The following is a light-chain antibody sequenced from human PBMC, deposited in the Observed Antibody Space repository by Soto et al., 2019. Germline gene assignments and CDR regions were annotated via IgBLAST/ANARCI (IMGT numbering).Light chain of an antibody. CDR3: SSHAGINNVV. CDR1: SSDVGGYNY. J-gene: IGLJ3*02. V-gene: IGLV2-8*01. Sequence: QSVLTHPPSASGSPGQSFTISCTGTSSDVGGYNYVSWYQQHPGKAPKLMIYEVTKRPSGVPDRFSGSKSVNTHSLTVSGLQAEDEADYYCSSHAGINNVVFGGGTKLTVL. CDR2: EVT.